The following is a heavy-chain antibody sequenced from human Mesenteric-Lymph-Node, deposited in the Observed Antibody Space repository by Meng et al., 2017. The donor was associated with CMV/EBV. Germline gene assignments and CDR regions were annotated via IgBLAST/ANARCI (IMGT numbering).Heavy chain of an antibody. CDR3: ARDTGVNFDY. CDR1: GGSVNSGSYY. V-gene: IGHV4-61*01. J-gene: IGHJ4*02. CDR2: IFHSGST. D-gene: IGHD2-8*02. Sequence: CTGSGGSVNSGSYYWSWIRQPPGKGLEWIGYIFHSGSTYYNPSLKSRVTISVDTSKNQFSLKLTSVTAADTALYYCARDTGVNFDYWGQGTLVTVSS.